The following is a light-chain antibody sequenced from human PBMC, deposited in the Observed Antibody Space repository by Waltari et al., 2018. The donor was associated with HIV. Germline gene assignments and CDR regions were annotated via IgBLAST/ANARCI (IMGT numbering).Light chain of an antibody. CDR1: SSDIGSYNL. CDR3: CSYAGSPTFVI. Sequence: QSALPQPASVSGSLGQSITISCTGTSSDIGSYNLVSWYQQYPGKAPKVIIYDVNKWPSGVSHRFSGFKAANTASLTISGLQAEDEADYYCCSYAGSPTFVIFGGGTKVTVL. CDR2: DVN. J-gene: IGLJ2*01. V-gene: IGLV2-23*02.